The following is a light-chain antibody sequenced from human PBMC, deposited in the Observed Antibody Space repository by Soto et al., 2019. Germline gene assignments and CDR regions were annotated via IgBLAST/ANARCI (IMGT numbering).Light chain of an antibody. J-gene: IGKJ5*01. CDR2: SAS. V-gene: IGKV1-5*03. CDR3: QQAKSFPIT. Sequence: DIQMTQSPSTLSGSLGDRVTITCRASQTISSWLAWYQQKPGKAPKLLIYSASTLVRGVPSRFSGSGSGIEFTLTISGLQPEDSLTYYCQQAKSFPITFGQGTRLEIK. CDR1: QTISSW.